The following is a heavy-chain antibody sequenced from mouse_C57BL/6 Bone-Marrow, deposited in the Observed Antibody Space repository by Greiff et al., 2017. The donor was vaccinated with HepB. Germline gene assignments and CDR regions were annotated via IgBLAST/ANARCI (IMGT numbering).Heavy chain of an antibody. Sequence: VQLVESGPGLVAPSQSLSITCTVSGFSFTSYAISWVRQPPGKGLEWLGVIWTGGGTNYNSALKSRLSISKDNSKSQVFLKMNSLQTDDTARYYCARDYYGSSYYYAMDYWGQGTSVTVSS. CDR2: IWTGGGT. D-gene: IGHD1-1*01. J-gene: IGHJ4*01. CDR3: ARDYYGSSYYYAMDY. V-gene: IGHV2-9-1*01. CDR1: GFSFTSYA.